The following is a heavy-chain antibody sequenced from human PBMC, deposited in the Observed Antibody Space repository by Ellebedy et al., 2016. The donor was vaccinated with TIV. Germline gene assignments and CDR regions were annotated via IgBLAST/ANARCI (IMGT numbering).Heavy chain of an antibody. J-gene: IGHJ6*02. V-gene: IGHV3-7*01. CDR3: AKDRGSRDSVYPNGMDA. Sequence: GESLKISCAASEFAFETDWMTWVRQAPGKGLEWVANINQEGSDKSYVDSVKGRFTISRDNAKSSLYLQMNSLSAEDTAVYFCAKDRGSRDSVYPNGMDAWGQGITVTVSS. CDR1: EFAFETDW. D-gene: IGHD2-8*01. CDR2: INQEGSDK.